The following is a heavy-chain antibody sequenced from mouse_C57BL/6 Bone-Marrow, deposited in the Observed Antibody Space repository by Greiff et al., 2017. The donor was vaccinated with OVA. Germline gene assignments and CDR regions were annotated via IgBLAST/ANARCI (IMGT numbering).Heavy chain of an antibody. Sequence: EVQLVESGGGLVQPGGSLSLSCAASGFTFTDYYMSWVRQPPGKALEWLGFIRNKANGYTTEYSASVKGRFTISRDNSQSILYLQMNALRAEDSATYYCARVPRTVPFDYWGQGTTLTVSS. CDR1: GFTFTDYY. CDR2: IRNKANGYTT. D-gene: IGHD4-1*01. V-gene: IGHV7-3*01. J-gene: IGHJ2*01. CDR3: ARVPRTVPFDY.